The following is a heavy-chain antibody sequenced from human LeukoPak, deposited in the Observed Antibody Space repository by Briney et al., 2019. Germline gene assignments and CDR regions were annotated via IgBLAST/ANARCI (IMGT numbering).Heavy chain of an antibody. CDR1: GFAFRTYE. CDR3: ARESRAGYDYVWESYRYTGLDY. CDR2: ISSSGSII. Sequence: GGSLRLSCAASGFAFRTYEMNWVRQAPGKGLEWVSYISSSGSIIYYADSVKGRFTISRDNAKNSLYLQMNSLRAEDTAVYYCARESRAGYDYVWESYRYTGLDYWGQGTLVTVSS. J-gene: IGHJ4*02. D-gene: IGHD3-16*02. V-gene: IGHV3-48*03.